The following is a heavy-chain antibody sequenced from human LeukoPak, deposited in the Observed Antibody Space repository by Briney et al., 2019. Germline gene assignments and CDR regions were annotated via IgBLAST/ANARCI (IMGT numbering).Heavy chain of an antibody. CDR2: IWYDGSNK. J-gene: IGHJ4*02. D-gene: IGHD6-13*01. Sequence: GGSLGLSCAASGFTFSSYGMHWVRQAPGKGLEWVAVIWYDGSNKYYADSVRGRFTISRDNSKNTLYLQMNSLRAEDTAVYYCARSSSWYYFDYWGQGTLVTVSS. CDR1: GFTFSSYG. CDR3: ARSSSWYYFDY. V-gene: IGHV3-33*01.